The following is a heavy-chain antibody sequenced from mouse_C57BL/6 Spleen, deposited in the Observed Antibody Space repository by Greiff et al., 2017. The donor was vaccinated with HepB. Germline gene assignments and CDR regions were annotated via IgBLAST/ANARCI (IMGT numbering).Heavy chain of an antibody. CDR1: GYTFTSYG. V-gene: IGHV1-81*01. CDR3: ARDGSEYFDV. Sequence: QVQLKESGAELARPGASVKLSCKASGYTFTSYGISWVKQRTGQGLEWIGEIYPRSGNTYYNEKFKGKATLTADKSSSTAYMELRSLTSEDSAVYFCARDGSEYFDVWGTGTTVTVSS. D-gene: IGHD1-1*01. J-gene: IGHJ1*03. CDR2: IYPRSGNT.